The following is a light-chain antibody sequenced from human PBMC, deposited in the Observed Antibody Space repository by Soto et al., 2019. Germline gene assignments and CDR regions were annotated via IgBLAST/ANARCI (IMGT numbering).Light chain of an antibody. J-gene: IGKJ1*01. Sequence: EIVLTQSPGTLSLSPGDRATLSCRASQTISSTYLAWYQQKPGQAPRLLIYAASTRATGIPDRFSGSGSGTDFTLTISRLEPEDLAVYYCQQYGSSPKTFGQGTKVDIK. CDR1: QTISSTY. CDR3: QQYGSSPKT. CDR2: AAS. V-gene: IGKV3-20*01.